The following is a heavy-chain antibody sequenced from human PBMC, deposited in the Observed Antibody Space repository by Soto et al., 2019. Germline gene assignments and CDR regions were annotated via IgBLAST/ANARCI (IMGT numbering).Heavy chain of an antibody. CDR2: IIPIFGTA. Sequence: QVQLVQSGAEVKKPGSSVKVSCKASGGTFSSYAISWVRQAPGQGLEWMVGIIPIFGTANYAQKFQGRVTIKADKYTSTAYMELSSLRSEDTAVYYCASTIVVVQAARDYYYYYGMDVWGQGTTVTVSS. J-gene: IGHJ6*02. CDR3: ASTIVVVQAARDYYYYYGMDV. D-gene: IGHD2-2*01. CDR1: GGTFSSYA. V-gene: IGHV1-69*06.